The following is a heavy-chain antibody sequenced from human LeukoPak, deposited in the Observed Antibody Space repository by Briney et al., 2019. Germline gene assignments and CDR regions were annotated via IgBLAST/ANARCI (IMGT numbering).Heavy chain of an antibody. CDR1: GFTFSSYE. Sequence: GGSLRLSCAASGFTFSSYEMNWVRQAPGKGLEWVSYISSSGSTIYYADSVKGRFTISRDNAKNSLYLQVNSLRAEDTAVYYCARGIRYFDWSVDYWGQGTLVTVSS. CDR3: ARGIRYFDWSVDY. V-gene: IGHV3-48*03. CDR2: ISSSGSTI. J-gene: IGHJ4*02. D-gene: IGHD3-9*01.